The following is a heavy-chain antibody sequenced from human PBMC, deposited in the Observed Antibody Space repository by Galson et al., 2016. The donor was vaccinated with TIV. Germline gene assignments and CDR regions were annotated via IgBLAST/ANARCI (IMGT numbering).Heavy chain of an antibody. Sequence: SVKVSCQVSGDSLTELVIHCVRQAPGKGREWMGGFDPEVGKIIYAPNLEGRVTLPADTSQDTAYMELGSLRFADTAVYYCATVAWFPGLSLDNWGQGTLVTVSS. CDR1: GDSLTELV. J-gene: IGHJ4*02. CDR3: ATVAWFPGLSLDN. V-gene: IGHV1-24*01. D-gene: IGHD2/OR15-2a*01. CDR2: FDPEVGKI.